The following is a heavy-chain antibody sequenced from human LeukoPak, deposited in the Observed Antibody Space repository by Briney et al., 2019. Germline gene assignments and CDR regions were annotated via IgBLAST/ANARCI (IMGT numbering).Heavy chain of an antibody. Sequence: GGSLRLSCAVSGVTFSTYGMHWARQAPGKGLEWVAFISYDGSNKYYADSVKGRFTISRDNSKNTLYLEMNSLRPEDTALYCCAKDYSSSSDYFDFWGQGTLVTVSS. CDR2: ISYDGSNK. CDR3: AKDYSSSSDYFDF. V-gene: IGHV3-30*18. D-gene: IGHD6-13*01. CDR1: GVTFSTYG. J-gene: IGHJ4*02.